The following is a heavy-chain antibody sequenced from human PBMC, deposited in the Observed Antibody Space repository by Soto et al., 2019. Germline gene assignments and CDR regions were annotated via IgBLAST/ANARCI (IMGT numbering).Heavy chain of an antibody. CDR2: ISYDGSNK. Sequence: QVQLVESGGGVVQPGRSLRLSCAAPGFTFSSYGMHWVRQAPGKGLEWVAVISYDGSNKYYADSVKGRFTISRDNSKNTLYLQMNSLRAEDTAVYYCAKGLQGLDIWGQGTMVTVSS. CDR1: GFTFSSYG. CDR3: AKGLQGLDI. J-gene: IGHJ3*02. V-gene: IGHV3-30*18. D-gene: IGHD5-18*01.